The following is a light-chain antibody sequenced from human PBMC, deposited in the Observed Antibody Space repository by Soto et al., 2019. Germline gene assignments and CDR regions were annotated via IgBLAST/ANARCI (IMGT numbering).Light chain of an antibody. CDR3: CSYAGSSTFGNYV. J-gene: IGLJ1*01. CDR2: EVS. V-gene: IGLV2-23*02. Sequence: QYALTQPASVSGSPGQSITISCTGTSSDVGSYNLVSWYQQHPGKAPKLMIYEVSKRPSGVSNRFSGSKSGNTASLTISGLQAEDEADYYCCSYAGSSTFGNYVFGTGTKVTVL. CDR1: SSDVGSYNL.